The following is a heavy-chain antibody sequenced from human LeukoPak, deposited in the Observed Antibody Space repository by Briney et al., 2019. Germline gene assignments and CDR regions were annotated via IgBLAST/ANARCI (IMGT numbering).Heavy chain of an antibody. V-gene: IGHV3-30*04. Sequence: GGSLRLSCAASGFTFSSNAMHWVRQAPGKGLEWVAVLSYDGSNKYYADSVKGRFTISREYSKNTLFLQMNSLRTEDTAVYYCAKDRWLQGYFDYWGQGTLVTVSS. CDR2: LSYDGSNK. CDR1: GFTFSSNA. CDR3: AKDRWLQGYFDY. J-gene: IGHJ4*02. D-gene: IGHD5-24*01.